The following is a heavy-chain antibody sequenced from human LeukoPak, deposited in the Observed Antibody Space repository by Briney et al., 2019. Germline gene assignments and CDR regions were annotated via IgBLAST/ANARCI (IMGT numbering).Heavy chain of an antibody. V-gene: IGHV1-2*02. CDR3: ARDQADNYYALDV. Sequence: ASVKVSCKASGYSFTGYYLHWVRQAPGQGLDWTGWINPQTGFTTIAQKFQGRVTMTMDTSISTIYMEMNSLRSDDTATFYCARDQADNYYALDVWGQGTSLVVSS. D-gene: IGHD5-24*01. CDR1: GYSFTGYY. J-gene: IGHJ6*02. CDR2: INPQTGFT.